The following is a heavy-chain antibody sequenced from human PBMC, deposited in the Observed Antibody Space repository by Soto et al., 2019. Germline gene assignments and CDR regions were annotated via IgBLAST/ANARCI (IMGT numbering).Heavy chain of an antibody. V-gene: IGHV3-23*01. J-gene: IGHJ4*02. CDR3: ANRVNSGLGYYFDY. Sequence: GGSLRLSCAASGFTFSSYAMIWVRQAPGKGLEWVSAISGSGGSTYYADSVKGRFTISRDNSKNTLYLQMNSLRAEDTAVYYWANRVNSGLGYYFDYGAQEPRVTVSS. CDR1: GFTFSSYA. CDR2: ISGSGGST. D-gene: IGHD7-27*01.